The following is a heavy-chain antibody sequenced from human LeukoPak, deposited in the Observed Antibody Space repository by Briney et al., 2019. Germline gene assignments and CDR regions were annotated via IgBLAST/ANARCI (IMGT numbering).Heavy chain of an antibody. CDR1: GYTFTGYY. V-gene: IGHV1-2*02. CDR2: INPNSGGT. Sequence: ASVKASCKASGYTFTGYYMHWVRQAPGQGLEWMGWINPNSGGTNFAQKFRGRVTMTGDTSISTAYMELSRLRSDDTAVYYCATFGSRSSPTSYNWFDPWGQGTLVTVSS. J-gene: IGHJ5*02. D-gene: IGHD6-13*01. CDR3: ATFGSRSSPTSYNWFDP.